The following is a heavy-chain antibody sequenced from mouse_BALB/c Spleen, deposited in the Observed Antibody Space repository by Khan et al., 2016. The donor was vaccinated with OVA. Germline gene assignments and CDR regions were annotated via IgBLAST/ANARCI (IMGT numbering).Heavy chain of an antibody. D-gene: IGHD4-1*01. CDR2: MSSGGDYT. V-gene: IGHV5-6*01. CDR3: ASHLTGSFAY. J-gene: IGHJ3*01. CDR1: GFTFSSYS. Sequence: EVQLVESGGDLVKPGGSLKLSCAAPGFTFSSYSMSWVRQIPDKRLEWVATMSSGGDYTYYPDSVKGRFTISRDNAKNTLYLQMSSLKSEDTAMYYGASHLTGSFAYWGQGTLVTVSA.